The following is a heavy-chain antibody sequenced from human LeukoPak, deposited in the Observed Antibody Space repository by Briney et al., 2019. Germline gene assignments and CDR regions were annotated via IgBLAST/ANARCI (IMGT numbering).Heavy chain of an antibody. CDR2: IYYSGST. CDR3: ASGPFDI. CDR1: GGSISSSSYY. J-gene: IGHJ3*02. V-gene: IGHV4-39*01. Sequence: SETLSLTCTVSGGSISSSSYYWGWIRQPPGKGLEWIGSIYYSGSTYYNPSLKSRVTISVDTSKNQFSLKLSSVTAADTAVYYCASGPFDIWGQGTMVIVSS.